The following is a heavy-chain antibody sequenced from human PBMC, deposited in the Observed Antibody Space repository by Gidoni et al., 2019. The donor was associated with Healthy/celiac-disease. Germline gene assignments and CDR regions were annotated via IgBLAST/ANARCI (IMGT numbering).Heavy chain of an antibody. CDR3: ARQPYSSSSPFDY. Sequence: QVQLQESGPGLVKPAETLSLTCTVPGGSISSYYWSWIRQPPGKGLEWIGYIYYSGSTNYNPSLKSRVTISVDTSKNQFSLKLSSVTAADTAVYYCARQPYSSSSPFDYWGQGTLVTVSS. J-gene: IGHJ4*02. CDR2: IYYSGST. CDR1: GGSISSYY. D-gene: IGHD6-6*01. V-gene: IGHV4-59*08.